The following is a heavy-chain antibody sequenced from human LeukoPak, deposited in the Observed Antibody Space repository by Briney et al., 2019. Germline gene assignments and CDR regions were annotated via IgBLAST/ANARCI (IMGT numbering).Heavy chain of an antibody. CDR1: GYTLTELS. V-gene: IGHV1-24*01. J-gene: IGHJ3*02. CDR2: FDPEDGET. D-gene: IGHD3-9*01. CDR3: ATIGRYFDWLLLDAFDI. Sequence: ASVKVSCKVSGYTLTELSMHWVRLAPGKGLEWMGGFDPEDGETIYAQKFQGRVTMTEDTSTDTACMELSSLRSEDTAVYCCATIGRYFDWLLLDAFDIWGQGTMVTVSS.